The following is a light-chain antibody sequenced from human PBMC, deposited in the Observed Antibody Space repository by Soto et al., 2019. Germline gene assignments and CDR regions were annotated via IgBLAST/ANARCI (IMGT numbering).Light chain of an antibody. J-gene: IGLJ3*02. CDR2: EVS. V-gene: IGLV2-23*02. CDR3: CSYPGYSTLL. CDR1: SSDIGNYNL. Sequence: QSALTQPASVSGSPGQSITISCTGTSSDIGNYNLVSWYQQLPGKAPRLMIYEVSNRPSGVSDRFSGSKSGNTASLTISGLQAEDEADYHCCSYPGYSTLLFGGGTKLTVL.